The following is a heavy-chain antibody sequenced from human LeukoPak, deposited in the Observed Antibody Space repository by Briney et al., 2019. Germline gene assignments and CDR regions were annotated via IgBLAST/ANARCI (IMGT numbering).Heavy chain of an antibody. J-gene: IGHJ3*02. CDR1: GYTFTSYG. Sequence: ASVKVSCKASGYTFTSYGISWVRQAPGQGLEWMGWISAYNGNTNYAQKLQGRVTMTTDTSTSTAYMELRSLRSDDTAVYYCARGGGYSSSWGSLWDAFDIWGQGTMVTVSS. D-gene: IGHD6-13*01. CDR3: ARGGGYSSSWGSLWDAFDI. V-gene: IGHV1-18*01. CDR2: ISAYNGNT.